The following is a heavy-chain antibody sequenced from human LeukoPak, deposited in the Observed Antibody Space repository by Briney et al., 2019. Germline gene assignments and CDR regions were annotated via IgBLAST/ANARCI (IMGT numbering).Heavy chain of an antibody. J-gene: IGHJ4*02. D-gene: IGHD3-10*01. Sequence: ASVKVFCKASGGTFSSYAISWVRQAPGQGLEWMGGIIPIFGTANYAQKFQGRVTITADESTSTAYMELSSLRSEDTAVYYCARAPQYYYGSGSYFDYWGQGTLVTVSS. CDR2: IIPIFGTA. CDR1: GGTFSSYA. V-gene: IGHV1-69*13. CDR3: ARAPQYYYGSGSYFDY.